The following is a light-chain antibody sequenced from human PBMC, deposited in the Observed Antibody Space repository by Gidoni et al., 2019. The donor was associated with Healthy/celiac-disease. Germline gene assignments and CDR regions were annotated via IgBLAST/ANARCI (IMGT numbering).Light chain of an antibody. CDR2: AAS. Sequence: VILMTQSPSLLTASTGDRVTISCRISQGIISYLAWYQQKPGKAPELLIYAASTLQSGVPARFSGSGSGTDFTLTISCLQSEDVAAYYCQQYYSFPITFGHGTRLEIK. V-gene: IGKV1D-8*01. CDR1: QGIISY. CDR3: QQYYSFPIT. J-gene: IGKJ5*01.